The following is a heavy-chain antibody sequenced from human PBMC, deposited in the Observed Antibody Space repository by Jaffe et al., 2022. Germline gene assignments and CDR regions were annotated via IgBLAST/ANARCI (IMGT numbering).Heavy chain of an antibody. CDR3: ARQWGSGDYDP. Sequence: QVQLQESGPGLVKPSETLSLTCTVSGYSISSGYYWGWIRQPPGKGLEWIGSIFHSGTTYYYPSLKSRVTMSVDTSKNQFSLKLNSVTAADTAVYYCARQWGSGDYDPWGQGILVTVSS. CDR1: GYSISSGYY. D-gene: IGHD3-10*01. V-gene: IGHV4-38-2*02. CDR2: IFHSGTT. J-gene: IGHJ5*02.